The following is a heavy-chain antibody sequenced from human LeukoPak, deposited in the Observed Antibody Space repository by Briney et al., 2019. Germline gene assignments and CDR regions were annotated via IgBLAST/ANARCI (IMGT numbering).Heavy chain of an antibody. Sequence: ASVKVSCKASGYTFTSYAMNWVRQAPGQGLEWMGWISAYNGNTNYAQKLQGRVTMTTDTSTSTAYMELRSLRSDDTAVYYCAREDIVVLNWFDPWGQGTLVTVSS. CDR2: ISAYNGNT. CDR3: AREDIVVLNWFDP. V-gene: IGHV1-18*01. J-gene: IGHJ5*02. CDR1: GYTFTSYA. D-gene: IGHD2-15*01.